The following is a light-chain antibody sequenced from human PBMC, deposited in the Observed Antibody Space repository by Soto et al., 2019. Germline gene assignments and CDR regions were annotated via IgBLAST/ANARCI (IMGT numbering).Light chain of an antibody. J-gene: IGLJ1*01. CDR2: DVT. CDR1: SSDVGSYNV. Sequence: QSALTQPASVSGSPGQSITISCTGTSSDVGSYNVVSWYQHHPGKAPKLMIYDVTKRPSGVSNRFSGSKSGNTASLTISGLHAEDEADYYCCSYAGSSTYVFGTGTKLTVL. CDR3: CSYAGSSTYV. V-gene: IGLV2-23*02.